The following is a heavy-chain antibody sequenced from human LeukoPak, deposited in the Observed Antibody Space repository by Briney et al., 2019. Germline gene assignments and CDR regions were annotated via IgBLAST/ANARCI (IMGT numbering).Heavy chain of an antibody. D-gene: IGHD3-3*01. Sequence: GRSLRLSCAASGFTFSSYAMHWVRQAPGKGLEWVAVISYDGSNKYYADSVKGRFTISRDNSKNTLYLQMNSLRAEDTAVYYCARGSRFGVVERDAFDIWGQGTMVTVSS. V-gene: IGHV3-30*04. CDR1: GFTFSSYA. CDR3: ARGSRFGVVERDAFDI. J-gene: IGHJ3*02. CDR2: ISYDGSNK.